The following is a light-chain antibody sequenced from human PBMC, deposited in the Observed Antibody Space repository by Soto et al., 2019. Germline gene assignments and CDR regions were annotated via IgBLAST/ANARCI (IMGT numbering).Light chain of an antibody. CDR1: SSDVGGYNY. CDR2: DVT. Sequence: QSALTQPRSVSESPGQSVTISCTGSSSDVGGYNYVSWYQHHPGKAPRLMIYDVTKRPSGVPDRFSGSKSDNTASLTISGLQAEDDGDYYCCSYADNYTLTFGGGTKVTVL. V-gene: IGLV2-11*01. J-gene: IGLJ2*01. CDR3: CSYADNYTLT.